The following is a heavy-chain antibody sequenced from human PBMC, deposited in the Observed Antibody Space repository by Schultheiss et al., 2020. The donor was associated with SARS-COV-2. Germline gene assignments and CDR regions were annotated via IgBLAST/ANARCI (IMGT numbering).Heavy chain of an antibody. D-gene: IGHD6-19*01. V-gene: IGHV3-11*01. CDR3: ARALAGTLHYFDY. CDR2: ISSSGSTI. CDR1: GFTFSDYY. J-gene: IGHJ4*02. Sequence: GGSLRLSCAASGFTFSDYYMGWIRQAPGKGLEWVSYISSSGSTIYYADSVKGRFTISRDNAKNSLYLQMNSLRAEDTAVYYCARALAGTLHYFDYWGQGTLVTVSS.